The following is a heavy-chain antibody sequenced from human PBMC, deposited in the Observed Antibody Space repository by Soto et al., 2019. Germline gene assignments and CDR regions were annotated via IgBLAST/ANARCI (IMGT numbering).Heavy chain of an antibody. CDR2: INPNSGGT. Sequence: QVQLVQSGAEVKKPGASVKVSCKASGYTFTGYYMHWVRQAPGQGLEWMGWINPNSGGTNYAQKFQGRVTMTRDTSISTAYMELSRLRSDDTAVYYCARPPHIAAAGRWFDPWGQGTLVTVSS. J-gene: IGHJ5*02. CDR1: GYTFTGYY. CDR3: ARPPHIAAAGRWFDP. V-gene: IGHV1-2*02. D-gene: IGHD6-13*01.